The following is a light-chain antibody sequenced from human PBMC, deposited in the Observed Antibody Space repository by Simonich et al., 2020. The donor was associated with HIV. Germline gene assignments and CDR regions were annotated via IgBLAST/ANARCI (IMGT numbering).Light chain of an antibody. CDR1: QSISSY. Sequence: DIQMTQSPSSLSASVGDRVTITCRASQSISSYLNWYQQKPGKAPNLLIYKASTLQRGVPSRFSGSGSGTEFTLTINSLQPDDFATYYCQVFNTYSLSFGGGTRVEIK. CDR2: KAS. J-gene: IGKJ4*01. CDR3: QVFNTYSLS. V-gene: IGKV1-5*03.